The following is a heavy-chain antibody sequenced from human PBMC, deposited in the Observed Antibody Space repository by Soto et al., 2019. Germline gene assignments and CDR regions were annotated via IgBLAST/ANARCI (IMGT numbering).Heavy chain of an antibody. V-gene: IGHV3-30*18. J-gene: IGHJ4*02. D-gene: IGHD3-10*01. CDR3: AKDEGDYYGSGSYFDY. Sequence: QVQLVESGGGVVQPGRSLRLSCAASGFTFSSYGMHWVRQAPGKGLEWVAVISYDGSNKYYADSVKGRFTISRDNSKNTLYLQMNSLRAEDTAVYYCAKDEGDYYGSGSYFDYWGQGTLVTVSS. CDR1: GFTFSSYG. CDR2: ISYDGSNK.